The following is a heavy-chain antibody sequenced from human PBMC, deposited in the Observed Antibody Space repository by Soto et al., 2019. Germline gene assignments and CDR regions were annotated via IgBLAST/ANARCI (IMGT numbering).Heavy chain of an antibody. J-gene: IGHJ6*02. D-gene: IGHD3-22*01. CDR2: TYYRSKWYN. CDR3: ARAGHYYDSSSYYFSYYYYGMDV. Sequence: SQTLSLTCAISGDSVSSNSAAWNWIRQSPSRGLEWLGRTYYRSKWYNDYAVSVKSRITINPDTSKNQFSLQLNSVTPEYTAVYYCARAGHYYDSSSYYFSYYYYGMDVWGQGTTVTVSS. CDR1: GDSVSSNSAA. V-gene: IGHV6-1*01.